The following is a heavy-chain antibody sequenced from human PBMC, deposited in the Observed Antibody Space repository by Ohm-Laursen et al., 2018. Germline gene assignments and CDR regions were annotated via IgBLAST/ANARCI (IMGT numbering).Heavy chain of an antibody. Sequence: SLRLSCTASGFTFSSYWMSWVRQAPGKGLEWVASLKQDGSEIYYVDSVKGRFTISRDNAKDSLYLQINSLRVEDTAVYYCGRGPRGINGGKSDRWGQGTLVTVSP. D-gene: IGHD7-27*01. CDR2: LKQDGSEI. CDR1: GFTFSSYW. V-gene: IGHV3-7*01. CDR3: GRGPRGINGGKSDR. J-gene: IGHJ5*02.